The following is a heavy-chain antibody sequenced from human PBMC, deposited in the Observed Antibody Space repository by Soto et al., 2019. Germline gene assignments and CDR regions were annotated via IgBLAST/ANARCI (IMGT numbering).Heavy chain of an antibody. J-gene: IGHJ5*02. Sequence: QVQLVESGGGLVKPGGSLRLSCAASGFTFSVYYMSWIRQAPGKGLEWISYISSRGSTIYYADSVKGRFTISRDNAESSLYLQMSSLGVEDTAVYYCARATTTGGRFRWFDPWGQGTLVTVSS. V-gene: IGHV3-11*01. CDR3: ARATTTGGRFRWFDP. D-gene: IGHD4-4*01. CDR2: ISSRGSTI. CDR1: GFTFSVYY.